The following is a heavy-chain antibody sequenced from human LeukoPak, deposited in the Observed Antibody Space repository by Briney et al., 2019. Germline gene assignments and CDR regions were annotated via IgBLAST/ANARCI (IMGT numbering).Heavy chain of an antibody. J-gene: IGHJ4*02. V-gene: IGHV1-18*01. CDR1: GYTFTSYG. D-gene: IGHD5-18*01. Sequence: ASVKVSCKASGYTFTSYGISWVRQAPGQGLEWMGWISAYNGNTNYAQKLQGRVTMTTDTSPSTAYMELRSLRSDDTAVYYCARHVDTAYYFDYWGQGTLVTVSS. CDR3: ARHVDTAYYFDY. CDR2: ISAYNGNT.